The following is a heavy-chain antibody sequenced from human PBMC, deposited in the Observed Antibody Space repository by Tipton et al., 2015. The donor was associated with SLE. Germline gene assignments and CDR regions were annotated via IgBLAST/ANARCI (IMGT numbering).Heavy chain of an antibody. CDR3: ASDSSGWSNEGYFQH. Sequence: SLRLSCAASGFTFSSYAMHWVRQAPGKGLEWVAVITYDGSNKYYADSVKGRFTISRDNSKNTLYLQMSSLRDEDTAVYYCASDSSGWSNEGYFQHWGQGTLVTVSS. CDR2: ITYDGSNK. CDR1: GFTFSSYA. J-gene: IGHJ1*01. D-gene: IGHD6-19*01. V-gene: IGHV3-30-3*01.